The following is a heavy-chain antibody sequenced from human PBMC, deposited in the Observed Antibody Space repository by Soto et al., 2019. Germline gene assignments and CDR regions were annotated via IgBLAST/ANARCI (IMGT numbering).Heavy chain of an antibody. CDR3: ARSITATWNWFDP. Sequence: EVQLVETGGGLIQPGGSLRLSCAASGFTVSSNYMSWVRRAPGKGLEWVSLIYSGGSTYYADSVKGRFTISRDNSKNTVYLQMNSLRAEDTAVYYCARSITATWNWFDPWGQGTLVTVSS. CDR1: GFTVSSNY. CDR2: IYSGGST. D-gene: IGHD1-7*01. V-gene: IGHV3-53*02. J-gene: IGHJ5*02.